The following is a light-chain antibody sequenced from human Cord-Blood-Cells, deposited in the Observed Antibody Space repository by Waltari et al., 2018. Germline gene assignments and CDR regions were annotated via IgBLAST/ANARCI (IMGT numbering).Light chain of an antibody. V-gene: IGKV1-39*01. J-gene: IGKJ2*01. CDR3: QRNYNASP. Sequence: DIQLTQSPSSLSASVGDRVTITCRVSQSISSYLNWYRQKPGKVPKLLIYSASNLQAGVPSWVSGSGSGTDFTLIISSLQPEDVATYYRQRNYNASPFGQGTKLEIK. CDR2: SAS. CDR1: QSISSY.